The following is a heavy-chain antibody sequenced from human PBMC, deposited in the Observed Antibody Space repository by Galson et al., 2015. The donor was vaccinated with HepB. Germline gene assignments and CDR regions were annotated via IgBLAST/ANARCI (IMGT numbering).Heavy chain of an antibody. CDR3: AKRSSITIFGVVHKWFDI. CDR2: IYPRDSDT. J-gene: IGHJ5*02. CDR1: GYSFSTYW. V-gene: IGHV5-51*03. D-gene: IGHD3-3*01. Sequence: GAEVKKPEDSLKISCKGSGYSFSTYWIVWVRQVPGKGLEWVGDIYPRDSDTTYSPSFQDQVTISADKSITTAYLQWSSLKASDTAMYYCAKRSSITIFGVVHKWFDIWGQGTLVTVSS.